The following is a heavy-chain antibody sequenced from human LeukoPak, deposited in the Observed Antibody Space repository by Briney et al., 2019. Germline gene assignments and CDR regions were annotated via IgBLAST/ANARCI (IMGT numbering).Heavy chain of an antibody. V-gene: IGHV1-2*02. CDR1: GYTFTGYH. CDR2: INPNSGDT. Sequence: GASVKVSCKASGYTFTGYHMHWVRQAPGQGLEWMGWINPNSGDTNYAQKFQGRVTMTRDTSISTVYMELSRLRSDDTAVYYCARVAVEMASWFDPWGQGTLLTVSS. D-gene: IGHD5-24*01. J-gene: IGHJ5*02. CDR3: ARVAVEMASWFDP.